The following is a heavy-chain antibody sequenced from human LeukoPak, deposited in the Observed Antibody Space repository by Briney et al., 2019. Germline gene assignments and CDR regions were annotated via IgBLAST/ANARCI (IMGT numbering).Heavy chain of an antibody. J-gene: IGHJ4*02. D-gene: IGHD3-10*01. CDR3: ATLEITMVRGVKVYYFDY. CDR1: GGSFSGYY. CDR2: INHSGST. V-gene: IGHV4-34*01. Sequence: PSETLSLTCAVYGGSFSGYYWSWIRQPPGKGLEWIGEINHSGSTNYNPSLKSRVTISVDTSKNQFSLKLSSVTAADTAVYYCATLEITMVRGVKVYYFDYWGQGTLVTVSS.